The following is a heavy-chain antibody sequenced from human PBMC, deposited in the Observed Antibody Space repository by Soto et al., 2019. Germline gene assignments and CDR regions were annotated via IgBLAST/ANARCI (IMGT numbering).Heavy chain of an antibody. Sequence: QVRLQEWGPGLVKPSQTLSLKCSVSGGSITTGGRYWSWIRQLPGKGLEWIGAIYYSGNTYYNASLKFRVSRGVVTSKLQFPLKLSCVTAADTAVYYCAKVLVFIGGDGFDNWGQGRLVTVSS. D-gene: IGHD3-22*01. J-gene: IGHJ3*02. CDR3: AKVLVFIGGDGFDN. CDR1: GGSITTGGRY. CDR2: IYYSGNT. V-gene: IGHV4-31*02.